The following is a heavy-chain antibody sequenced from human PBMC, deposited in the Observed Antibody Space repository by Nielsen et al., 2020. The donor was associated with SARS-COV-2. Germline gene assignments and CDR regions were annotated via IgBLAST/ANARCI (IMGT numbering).Heavy chain of an antibody. CDR3: ARDARGYYGFDFVFDY. D-gene: IGHD5-12*01. J-gene: IGHJ4*02. CDR2: ILDDGSNA. CDR1: GFTFSKYG. Sequence: GESLKISCAASGFTFSKYGMHWVRQAPGKGLEWVAAILDDGSNAYSGDSVKGRFTVSRDNSKNTLYLQMTDLRTEDTAVYFCARDARGYYGFDFVFDYWGQGSLVTVPS. V-gene: IGHV3-30-3*01.